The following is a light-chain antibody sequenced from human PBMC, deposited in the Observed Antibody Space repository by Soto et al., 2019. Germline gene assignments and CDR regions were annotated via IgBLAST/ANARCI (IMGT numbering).Light chain of an antibody. CDR2: GAS. J-gene: IGKJ1*01. CDR1: QSVSNNY. Sequence: EIVWTPSPGTLSLSPVDRATLSCRASQSVSNNYLAWYQQKPGQAPRLLIYGASNRATGIPDRFSGSGSGTDFTLTISRLEPEDFAVYDCQQYGSSGTFGQGTKVDIK. CDR3: QQYGSSGT. V-gene: IGKV3-20*01.